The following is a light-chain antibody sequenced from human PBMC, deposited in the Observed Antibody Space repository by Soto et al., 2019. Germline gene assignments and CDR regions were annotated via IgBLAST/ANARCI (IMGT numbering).Light chain of an antibody. Sequence: EIVMTQSPATLSVSPGERATLSFSASQTVINNYLAWYQQKPGQAPRLLIYDASSGATGIPDRFSGGGSGTDFTLTISRLEPEDFAVYYCQQFSSYPLTFGGGTKVDI. V-gene: IGKV3-20*01. CDR3: QQFSSYPLT. J-gene: IGKJ4*01. CDR1: QTVINNY. CDR2: DAS.